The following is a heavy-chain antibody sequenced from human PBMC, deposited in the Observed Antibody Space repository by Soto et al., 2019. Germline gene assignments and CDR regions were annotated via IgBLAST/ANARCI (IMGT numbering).Heavy chain of an antibody. CDR3: ATHPPYGPLDH. V-gene: IGHV4-59*08. CDR2: IYYSGST. D-gene: IGHD4-17*01. CDR1: GGSISSYY. Sequence: PSETLSLTCTVSGGSISSYYWSWIRQPPGKGLEWIGYIYYSGSTNYNPSLKSRVTISVNTSENQFSLKLTSVTAADTAVYYCATHPPYGPLDHWGQGTLVTVSS. J-gene: IGHJ4*02.